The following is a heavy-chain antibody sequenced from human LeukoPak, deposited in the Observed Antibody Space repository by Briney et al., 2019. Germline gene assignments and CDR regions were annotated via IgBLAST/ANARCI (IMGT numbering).Heavy chain of an antibody. Sequence: SETLSLTCTVSGGTISSYYWRWIRQPAGKGLEWIGRIYTSGSTNYNPSLKSRVTISVDTSKNQFSLKLSSVTAADTAVYYCARSGIRYYYGMDVWGQGTTVTVSS. J-gene: IGHJ6*02. CDR3: ARSGIRYYYGMDV. V-gene: IGHV4-4*07. CDR1: GGTISSYY. CDR2: IYTSGST. D-gene: IGHD6-25*01.